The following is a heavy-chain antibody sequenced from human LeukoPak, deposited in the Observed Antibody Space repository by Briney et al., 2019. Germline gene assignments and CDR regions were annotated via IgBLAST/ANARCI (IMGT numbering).Heavy chain of an antibody. D-gene: IGHD4-17*01. Sequence: GGSLRLSCAASGFTFSSYAMSWVRQAPGKGLEWVSAISGSGGSTYYADSVKGRFTISRDTSKHSLYLQMNSLRAEDTGVYYRAKDPKQYDSGDFAIDYWGQGTLVTVSP. CDR2: ISGSGGST. CDR3: AKDPKQYDSGDFAIDY. V-gene: IGHV3-23*01. CDR1: GFTFSSYA. J-gene: IGHJ4*02.